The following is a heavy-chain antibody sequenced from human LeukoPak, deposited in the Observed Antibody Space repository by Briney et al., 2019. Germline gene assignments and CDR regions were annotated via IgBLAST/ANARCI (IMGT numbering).Heavy chain of an antibody. CDR2: INHSGAT. J-gene: IGHJ5*01. CDR1: GFTFSSYG. CDR3: ARGSPKHDS. Sequence: PGGSLRLSCAASGFTFSSYGMNWVRQPPGKGLEWIGEINHSGATKYNPSLKSRLTISVDPSKNQFSLKLKSVTAADTAVYYCARGSPKHDSWGQGTLVTVSS. V-gene: IGHV4-34*01.